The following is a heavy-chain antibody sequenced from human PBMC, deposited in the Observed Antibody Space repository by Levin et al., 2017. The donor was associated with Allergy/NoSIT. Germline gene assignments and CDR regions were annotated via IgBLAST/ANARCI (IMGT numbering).Heavy chain of an antibody. D-gene: IGHD6-13*01. CDR1: GGSFSGYY. Sequence: SETLSLTCAVYGGSFSGYYWSWIRQPPGKGLEWIGEINHSGSTNYNPSLKSRVTISVDTSKNQFSLKLSSVTAADTAVYYCARGGGESAAAQSYYMDGWGKGTTVTVSS. CDR3: ARGGGESAAAQSYYMDG. V-gene: IGHV4-34*01. CDR2: INHSGST. J-gene: IGHJ6*03.